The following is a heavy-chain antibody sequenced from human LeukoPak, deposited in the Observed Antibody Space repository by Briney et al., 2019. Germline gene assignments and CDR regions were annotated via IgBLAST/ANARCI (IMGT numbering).Heavy chain of an antibody. J-gene: IGHJ4*02. CDR3: ARCSSSWYVANTFDY. Sequence: ASVKVSCKASGYTFTSYDINWVRQATGQGLEWMTWMNPNSGNTGYAQKFQGRVTITRNTSISTAYMELSSLRSEDTAVYYCARCSSSWYVANTFDYWGQGTLVTVSS. D-gene: IGHD6-13*01. CDR1: GYTFTSYD. V-gene: IGHV1-8*03. CDR2: MNPNSGNT.